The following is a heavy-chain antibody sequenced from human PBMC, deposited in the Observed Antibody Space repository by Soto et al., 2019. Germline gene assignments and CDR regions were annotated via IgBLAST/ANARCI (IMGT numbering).Heavy chain of an antibody. CDR1: GGTFSSYA. CDR2: IIPIFDTA. CDR3: ARESLFCSSTSCYAIRFDP. D-gene: IGHD2-2*01. V-gene: IGHV1-69*06. J-gene: IGHJ5*02. Sequence: SVKVSCKASGGTFSSYAISWVRQAPGQGLEWMGGIIPIFDTANYAQKFQGRVTITADKSTSTAYMELSSLRSEDTAVYYCARESLFCSSTSCYAIRFDPWGQGTLVTVSS.